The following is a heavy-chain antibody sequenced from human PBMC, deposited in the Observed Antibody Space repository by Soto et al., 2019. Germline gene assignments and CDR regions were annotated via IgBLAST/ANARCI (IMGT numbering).Heavy chain of an antibody. CDR3: ARAYYDNSGYPLGGMDV. D-gene: IGHD3-22*01. Sequence: PGWSLRLSCVGFGFTFSTYDMHWVRQNVGKGLEWVSSIGTDDDTYYLDSVRGRFTISREDAKNSLYLQMDSLGAGDTAVYYCARAYYDNSGYPLGGMDVWGQGTMVTVSS. CDR2: IGTDDDT. V-gene: IGHV3-13*01. J-gene: IGHJ6*02. CDR1: GFTFSTYD.